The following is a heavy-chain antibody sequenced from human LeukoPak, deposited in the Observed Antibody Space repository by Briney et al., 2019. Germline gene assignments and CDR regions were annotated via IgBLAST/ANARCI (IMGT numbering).Heavy chain of an antibody. J-gene: IGHJ6*02. CDR1: GFTFSSYG. CDR2: IWYDGSNK. D-gene: IGHD6-13*01. CDR3: ARTYSTHRHMDV. V-gene: IGHV3-33*01. Sequence: GGSLRRSCAASGFTFSSYGMHWVRQAPGKGLERVAVIWYDGSNKYYADSVRGRFTISRDNSKNTLYLQMNSLRAEDTAVYYCARTYSTHRHMDVWGQGTTVTVSS.